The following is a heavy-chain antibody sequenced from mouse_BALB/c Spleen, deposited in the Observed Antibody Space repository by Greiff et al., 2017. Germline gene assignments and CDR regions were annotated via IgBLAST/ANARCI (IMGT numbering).Heavy chain of an antibody. CDR1: GYTFTSYV. J-gene: IGHJ4*01. D-gene: IGHD2-1*01. CDR2: INPYNDGT. Sequence: EVQLQQSGPELVKPGASVKMSCKASGYTFTSYVMHWVKQKPGQGLEWIGYINPYNDGTKYNEKFKGKATLTSDKSSSTAYMELSSLTSEDSAVYYCARANGNYPYYYAMDYWGQGTSVTVSS. CDR3: ARANGNYPYYYAMDY. V-gene: IGHV1-14*01.